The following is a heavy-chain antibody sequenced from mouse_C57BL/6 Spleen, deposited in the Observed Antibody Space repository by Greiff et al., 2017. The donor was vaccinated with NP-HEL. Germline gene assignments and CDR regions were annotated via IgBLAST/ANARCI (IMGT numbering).Heavy chain of an antibody. CDR3: ARQEGYDFYYFDY. V-gene: IGHV5-12*01. D-gene: IGHD2-4*01. CDR1: GFTFSDYY. J-gene: IGHJ2*01. Sequence: EVNLVESGGGLVQPGGSLKLSCAASGFTFSDYYMYWVRQTPEKRLEWVAYLSNGGGSTYYPDTVKGRFTISRDNAKNTLYLQMSRLKSEDTAMYYCARQEGYDFYYFDYWGQGTTLTVSS. CDR2: LSNGGGST.